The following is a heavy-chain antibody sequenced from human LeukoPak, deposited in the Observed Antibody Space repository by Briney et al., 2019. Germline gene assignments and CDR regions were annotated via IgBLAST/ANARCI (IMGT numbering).Heavy chain of an antibody. CDR2: IYYSGST. Sequence: SETLSLTCTVSGGFISSGSYYWSWIRQPPGKGLEWIGYIYYSGSTNYNPSLKSRVTISVDTSKNQFTLKLSSVTAADTAVYYCARGRYGWLPFDYWGQGTLVTVSS. CDR1: GGFISSGSYY. CDR3: ARGRYGWLPFDY. J-gene: IGHJ4*02. D-gene: IGHD3-16*01. V-gene: IGHV4-61*01.